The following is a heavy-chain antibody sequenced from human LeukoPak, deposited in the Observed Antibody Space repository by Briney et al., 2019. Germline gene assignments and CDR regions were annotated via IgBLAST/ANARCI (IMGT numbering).Heavy chain of an antibody. CDR1: GYTFTGYY. J-gene: IGHJ4*02. V-gene: IGHV1-2*02. CDR2: INPNSGGT. CDR3: ARDWIVRRMITFGGVTGY. Sequence: ASVKVSFKASGYTFTGYYMHWVRQAPGQGLEWMGWINPNSGGTNYAQKFQGRVTMTRGTSISTAYMELSRLRSDDTAVYYCARDWIVRRMITFGGVTGYWGQGTLVTVSS. D-gene: IGHD3-16*01.